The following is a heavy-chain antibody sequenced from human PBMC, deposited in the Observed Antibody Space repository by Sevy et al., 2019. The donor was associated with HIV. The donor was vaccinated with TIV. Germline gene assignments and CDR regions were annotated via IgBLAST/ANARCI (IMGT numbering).Heavy chain of an antibody. CDR3: AKYHCSGWCFDY. CDR1: GFTFSSYA. V-gene: IGHV3-23*01. D-gene: IGHD6-19*01. CDR2: ISGSGGSK. J-gene: IGHJ4*02. Sequence: GGSLRLSCAASGFTFSSYAMSWVRQAPGKGLEWVSAISGSGGSKYYADSVKGRFISSRDNSKNTVYLQMNSLRADDTAVYYCAKYHCSGWCFDYWGQGTLVTVSS.